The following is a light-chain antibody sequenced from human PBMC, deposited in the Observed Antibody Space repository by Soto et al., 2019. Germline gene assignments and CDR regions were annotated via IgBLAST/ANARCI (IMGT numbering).Light chain of an antibody. CDR2: DAS. V-gene: IGKV3D-20*01. CDR3: QQYSSSPPT. J-gene: IGKJ1*01. CDR1: QSVTSSY. Sequence: RSWRPAEGATLSFGASQSVTSSYLAWYQQKPGLAPRLLIYDASSRATGIPARFSASGSGTDFTLTISKVESEDSAVYYCQQYSSSPPTFGQGTKVDI.